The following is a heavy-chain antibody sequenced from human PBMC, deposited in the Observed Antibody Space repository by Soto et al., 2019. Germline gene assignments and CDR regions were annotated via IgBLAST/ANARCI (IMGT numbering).Heavy chain of an antibody. J-gene: IGHJ4*02. CDR3: ARGGATIFGVIDF. CDR1: GYSFFSYY. Sequence: ASVKVSCKASGYSFFSYYIHWVRQAPGQGLEWMGRFLASGGNTDYAQRFRGRVSMTRDTSSTNTVSLELTSLTSDDTAVDYCARGGATIFGVIDFWGQGTRVTVSS. CDR2: FLASGGNT. V-gene: IGHV1-46*01. D-gene: IGHD3-3*02.